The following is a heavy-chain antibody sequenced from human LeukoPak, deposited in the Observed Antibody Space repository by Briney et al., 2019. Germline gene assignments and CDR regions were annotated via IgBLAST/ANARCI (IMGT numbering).Heavy chain of an antibody. J-gene: IGHJ4*02. CDR3: ARVQWGSSWRGGFDY. V-gene: IGHV1-18*01. CDR2: ISAYNGNT. D-gene: IGHD6-13*01. Sequence: ASVKVSCKASGYTFTSYGISWVRQAPGQGLEWMGWISAYNGNTNYAQKLQGRVTMTTDTSTSTAYMELSRLRSDDTAVYYCARVQWGSSWRGGFDYWGQGTLVTVSS. CDR1: GYTFTSYG.